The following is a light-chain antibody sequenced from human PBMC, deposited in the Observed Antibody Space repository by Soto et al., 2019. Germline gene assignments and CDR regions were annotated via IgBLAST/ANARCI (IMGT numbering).Light chain of an antibody. V-gene: IGLV1-47*01. CDR1: NSNIGAGYD. J-gene: IGLJ2*01. CDR2: RNN. Sequence: QSVLTQPPSVSGAPGQRITLACTGSNSNIGAGYDVHWYQQLPGTAPKLLIYRNNQRPSGVPDRFSGSKSGTSASLAISGLRSEDEADYYCAAWDDSLRGVFGGGTQLTVL. CDR3: AAWDDSLRGV.